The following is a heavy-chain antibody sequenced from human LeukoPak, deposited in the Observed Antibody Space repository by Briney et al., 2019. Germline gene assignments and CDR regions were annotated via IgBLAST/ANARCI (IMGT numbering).Heavy chain of an antibody. CDR2: VVVGSGNT. Sequence: SVKVSCKASGFTFTSSAMQWVRQARGQRLEWIGWVVVGSGNTNYAQKFQERVTITRDMSTSTAYMELSSLRSEDTAVYYCAADIGYYYDSSGPRGFDYWGQGTLVTVSS. D-gene: IGHD3-22*01. V-gene: IGHV1-58*02. CDR1: GFTFTSSA. J-gene: IGHJ4*02. CDR3: AADIGYYYDSSGPRGFDY.